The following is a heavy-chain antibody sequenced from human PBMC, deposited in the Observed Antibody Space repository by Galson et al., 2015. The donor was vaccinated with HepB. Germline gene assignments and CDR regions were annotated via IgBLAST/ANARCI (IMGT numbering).Heavy chain of an antibody. Sequence: SVKVSCKASGGTFSSYTISWVRQAPGQGLEWMGRIIPILGIANYAQKFQGRVTITADKSTSKAYMELSSLRSEDTAVYYCARVYSSSWYLDAVDIWGQGTMVTVSS. J-gene: IGHJ3*02. V-gene: IGHV1-69*02. D-gene: IGHD6-13*01. CDR3: ARVYSSSWYLDAVDI. CDR1: GGTFSSYT. CDR2: IIPILGIA.